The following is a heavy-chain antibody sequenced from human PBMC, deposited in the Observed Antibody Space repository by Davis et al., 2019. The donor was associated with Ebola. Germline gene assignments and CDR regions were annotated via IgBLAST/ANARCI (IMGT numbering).Heavy chain of an antibody. V-gene: IGHV1-8*01. CDR2: MNPNSGNT. J-gene: IGHJ4*02. D-gene: IGHD3-22*01. CDR1: GYTFTSYD. Sequence: ASVKVSCKASGYTFTSYDINWVRQATGQGLEWMGWMNPNSGNTGYAQKFQGRVTMTRNTSISTAYMELSSLRSEDTAVYYCARGYYDSSGYYYPSDGYWGQGTLVTVSS. CDR3: ARGYYDSSGYYYPSDGY.